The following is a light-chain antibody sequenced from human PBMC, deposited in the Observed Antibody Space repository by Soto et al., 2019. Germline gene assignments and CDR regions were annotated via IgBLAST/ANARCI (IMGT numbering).Light chain of an antibody. V-gene: IGKV3-15*01. CDR2: GAS. CDR1: QSVSSN. J-gene: IGKJ1*01. CDR3: QQYNTWPPWT. Sequence: EVVMTQSPATLSVSPGERATLSCRASQSVSSNLAWYQQKPGQPPRLLIYGASTRATGIPARCSGSGSGTDFTLTISSLQSEDFAVYYCQQYNTWPPWTFGQGTKVEIK.